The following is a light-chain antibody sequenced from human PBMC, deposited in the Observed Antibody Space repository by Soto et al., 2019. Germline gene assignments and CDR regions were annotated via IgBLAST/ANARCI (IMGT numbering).Light chain of an antibody. Sequence: QSALTQSASVSGSPGQSITISCTGTSSDVGGYNYVSWYQQHPGKAPKLIIYEVNNRPSGVSNRFSGSKSGNTASLTISGLQAEDEADYYCSSYTTSNTLVFGGGTQLTVL. CDR3: SSYTTSNTLV. CDR1: SSDVGGYNY. V-gene: IGLV2-14*01. J-gene: IGLJ3*02. CDR2: EVN.